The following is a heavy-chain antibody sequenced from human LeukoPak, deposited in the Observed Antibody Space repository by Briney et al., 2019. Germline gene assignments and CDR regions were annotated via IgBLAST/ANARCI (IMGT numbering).Heavy chain of an antibody. CDR3: AKDLGYCTKGVCYDFDY. D-gene: IGHD2-8*01. CDR2: ISGSGGST. Sequence: PGGSLRLSCAASGFTFSNYAMSWVRQAPGKGLEWVSGISGSGGSTYYADSVKDRFTISRDNSKNTLYLQMSSLRAEDTAVYYCAKDLGYCTKGVCYDFDYWGQGTLVTVSS. V-gene: IGHV3-23*01. J-gene: IGHJ4*02. CDR1: GFTFSNYA.